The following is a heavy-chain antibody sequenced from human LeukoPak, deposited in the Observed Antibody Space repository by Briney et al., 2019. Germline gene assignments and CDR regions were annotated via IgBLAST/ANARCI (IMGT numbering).Heavy chain of an antibody. CDR3: ARVTGRDGYNPVVAFDI. CDR2: ISSSGSTI. D-gene: IGHD5-24*01. J-gene: IGHJ3*02. V-gene: IGHV3-11*01. Sequence: GGSLRLSCAASEFTVSTNYMNWVRQAPGKGLEWVSYISSSGSTIYYADSVKGRFTISRDNAKNSLYLQMNSLRAEDTAVYYCARVTGRDGYNPVVAFDIWGQGTMVTVSS. CDR1: EFTVSTNY.